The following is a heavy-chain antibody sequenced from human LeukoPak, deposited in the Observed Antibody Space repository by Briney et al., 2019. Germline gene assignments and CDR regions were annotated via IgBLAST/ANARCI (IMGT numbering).Heavy chain of an antibody. CDR2: ISPGSATI. CDR1: GFTFRTYR. J-gene: IGHJ4*02. CDR3: ARGVDY. Sequence: GGSLRLSCEASGFTFRTYRMNWVRQAPGKGLEWVSYISPGSATIYYADSVKGRFTISRDNAKNSLYLQMNSLRDEDTAVYYCARGVDYWGQGTLVTVSS. V-gene: IGHV3-48*02.